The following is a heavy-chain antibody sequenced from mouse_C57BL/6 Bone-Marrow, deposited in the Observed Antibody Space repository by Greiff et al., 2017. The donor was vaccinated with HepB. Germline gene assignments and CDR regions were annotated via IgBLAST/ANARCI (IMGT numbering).Heavy chain of an antibody. CDR2: IYPRDGST. V-gene: IGHV1-85*01. Sequence: VKLMESGPELVKPGASVKLSCKASGYTFTSYDINWVKQRPGQGLEWIGWIYPRDGSTKYNEKFKGKATLTVDTSSSTAYMELHSLTSEDSAVYFCARSPHYVGPLFDYWGQGTTLTVSS. CDR1: GYTFTSYD. J-gene: IGHJ2*01. D-gene: IGHD1-2*01. CDR3: ARSPHYVGPLFDY.